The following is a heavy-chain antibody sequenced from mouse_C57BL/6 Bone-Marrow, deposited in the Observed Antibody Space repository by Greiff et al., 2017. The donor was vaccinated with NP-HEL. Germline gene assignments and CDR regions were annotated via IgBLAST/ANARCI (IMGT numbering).Heavy chain of an antibody. CDR2: ISYSGST. D-gene: IGHD2-2*01. CDR1: GYSITSDY. CDR3: ARSPLWLRRNYYAMDY. V-gene: IGHV3-8*01. Sequence: EVKLVESGPGLAKPSQTLSLTCSVTGYSITSDYWNWIRKFPGNKLEYMGYISYSGSTYYNPSLKSRISIHRDTSKNQYSLHLNSVTTEDTATYYCARSPLWLRRNYYAMDYWGQGTSVTVSS. J-gene: IGHJ4*01.